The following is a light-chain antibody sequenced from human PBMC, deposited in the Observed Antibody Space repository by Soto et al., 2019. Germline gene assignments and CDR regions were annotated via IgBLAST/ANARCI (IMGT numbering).Light chain of an antibody. CDR1: QSVNSN. V-gene: IGKV3-15*01. CDR2: GIS. CDR3: QQYSKWPIT. J-gene: IGKJ5*01. Sequence: MGMTQSPAILSVSPGESATLSCRASQSVNSNYLAWYQQHPGQPPRLLIYGISTRATGIPARFSGSGSGTEFSLTISSLQSEDFAVYYCQQYSKWPITFGQGTRLEI.